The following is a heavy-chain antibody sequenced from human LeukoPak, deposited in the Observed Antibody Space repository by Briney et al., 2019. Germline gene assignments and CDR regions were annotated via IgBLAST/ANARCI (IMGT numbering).Heavy chain of an antibody. Sequence: PGRSLRLSCAASGFTFSSYSMNWVRQAPGKGLEWVSSISTDNYYIYYADSLRGRFTISRDNAENSLFLQMDSLPAEDTAIYYCARTTTMIRGVIGSGLDVWGQGTAVTVSS. J-gene: IGHJ6*02. D-gene: IGHD3-10*01. CDR1: GFTFSSYS. CDR2: ISTDNYYI. V-gene: IGHV3-21*06. CDR3: ARTTTMIRGVIGSGLDV.